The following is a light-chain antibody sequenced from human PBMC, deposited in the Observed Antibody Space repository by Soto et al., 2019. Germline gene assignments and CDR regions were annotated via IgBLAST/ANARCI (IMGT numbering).Light chain of an antibody. Sequence: QSVLTQPPSVSGAPGQRVTISCTGSSSNIGAGYDVHWYQQRPGTAPKLLIFGNINRPSGVPDRFSGSKSGTSASLAITGLQAEDEGDYYCQSYDSTLSARYGFGTGTRSPS. J-gene: IGLJ1*01. CDR2: GNI. CDR1: SSNIGAGYD. V-gene: IGLV1-40*01. CDR3: QSYDSTLSARYG.